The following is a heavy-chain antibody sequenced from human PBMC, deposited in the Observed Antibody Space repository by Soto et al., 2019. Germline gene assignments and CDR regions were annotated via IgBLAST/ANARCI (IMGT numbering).Heavy chain of an antibody. J-gene: IGHJ3*02. V-gene: IGHV1-69*06. Sequence: GASVKVSCKASGGTFSSYAISWVRQAPGQGLEWMGGIIPIFGTASYAQKFQGRVTITADKSTSTAYMELSSLRSEDTAVYYCARGGKQLVRYAFDIWGQGTMVTVSS. CDR2: IIPIFGTA. D-gene: IGHD6-6*01. CDR3: ARGGKQLVRYAFDI. CDR1: GGTFSSYA.